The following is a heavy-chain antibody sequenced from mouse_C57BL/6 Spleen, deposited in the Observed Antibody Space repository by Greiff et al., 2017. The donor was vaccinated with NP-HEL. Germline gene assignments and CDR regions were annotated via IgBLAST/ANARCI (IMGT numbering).Heavy chain of an antibody. CDR2: IYPGSGST. CDR1: GYTFTSYW. D-gene: IGHD2-4*01. V-gene: IGHV1-55*01. CDR3: ARRASYDYDVGGYAMDY. J-gene: IGHJ4*01. Sequence: QVQLQQPGAELVKPGASVKMSCKASGYTFTSYWITWVKQRPGQGLEWIGDIYPGSGSTNYNEKFKSKATLTVDTSSSTAYMQLSSLTSEDSAVYYCARRASYDYDVGGYAMDYWGQGTSVTVSS.